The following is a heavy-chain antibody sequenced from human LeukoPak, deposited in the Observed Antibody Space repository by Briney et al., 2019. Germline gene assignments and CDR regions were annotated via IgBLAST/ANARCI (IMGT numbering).Heavy chain of an antibody. CDR1: GFIFSGDD. D-gene: IGHD3-3*01. CDR3: AIVSWSGYHS. V-gene: IGHV3-23*01. CDR2: ITGGGDNT. J-gene: IGHJ4*02. Sequence: GRSLRLSCAASGFIFSGDDMNWVRQAPGTGLDWVSGITGGGDNTFYTDSVKGRFTISRDNSKNTVYLQMNSLRAEDTAIYYCAIVSWSGYHSWGQGILVTVSS.